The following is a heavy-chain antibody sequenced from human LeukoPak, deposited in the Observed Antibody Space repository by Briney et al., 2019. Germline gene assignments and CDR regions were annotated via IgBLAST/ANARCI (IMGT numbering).Heavy chain of an antibody. V-gene: IGHV1-2*06. CDR2: INPNSGGT. CDR1: GYTFTGYY. CDR3: ARDLGGSIVGAENDFDY. J-gene: IGHJ4*02. D-gene: IGHD1-26*01. Sequence: ASVKVSCKASGYTFTGYYMHWVRQAPGQGLEWMGRINPNSGGTNYAQKFQGRVTMTRDTSISTAYMELSRLRSDDTAVCYCARDLGGSIVGAENDFDYWGQGTLVTVSS.